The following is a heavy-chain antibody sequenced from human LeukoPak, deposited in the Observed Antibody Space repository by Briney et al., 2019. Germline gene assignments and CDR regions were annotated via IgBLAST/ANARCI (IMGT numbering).Heavy chain of an antibody. D-gene: IGHD6-19*01. V-gene: IGHV3-30*03. CDR3: ARDGGSGWPYYYYYMDV. CDR1: GFTFSSYG. CDR2: ISNDGSNR. Sequence: GGSLRLSCAASGFTFSSYGMHWVRQAPGKGLEWVAVISNDGSNRYYADSVKGRFTISRDNSKNTLYLQMNSLRAEDTAVYYCARDGGSGWPYYYYYMDVWGKGTTVTVSS. J-gene: IGHJ6*03.